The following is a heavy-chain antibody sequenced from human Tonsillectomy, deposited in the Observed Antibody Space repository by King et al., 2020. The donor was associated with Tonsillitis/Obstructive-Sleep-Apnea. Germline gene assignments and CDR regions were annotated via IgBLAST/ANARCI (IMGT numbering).Heavy chain of an antibody. CDR3: ARPYCHSTSCYLNFDN. V-gene: IGHV3-11*05. Sequence: VQLVESGGGLVKPGESLRLSCAASGFTFSDYYMTWIRQAPGKGLEWLSYISSSSSSRKYADSVKGRFTISRDNAKNSLYLQMNRLRAEDTAVYYCARPYCHSTSCYLNFDNWGQGTRVTVAS. CDR2: ISSSSSSR. CDR1: GFTFSDYY. D-gene: IGHD2-2*01. J-gene: IGHJ4*02.